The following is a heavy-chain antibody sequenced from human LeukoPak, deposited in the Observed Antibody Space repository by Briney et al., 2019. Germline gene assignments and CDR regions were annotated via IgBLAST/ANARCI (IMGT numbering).Heavy chain of an antibody. D-gene: IGHD2-15*01. CDR3: ARDPRYCSGGSCYGSSPFDY. CDR1: GFTFDDYA. V-gene: IGHV3-9*01. J-gene: IGHJ4*02. Sequence: PGRSLRLSCAASGFTFDDYAMHWVRQAPGKGLEWVSGISWNSGSIGYADSVKGRLTISRDNAKNSLYLQMNSLRAEDTAVYYCARDPRYCSGGSCYGSSPFDYWGQGTLVTVSS. CDR2: ISWNSGSI.